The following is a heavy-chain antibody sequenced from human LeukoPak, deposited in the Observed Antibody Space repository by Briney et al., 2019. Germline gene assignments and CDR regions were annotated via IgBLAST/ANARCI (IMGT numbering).Heavy chain of an antibody. CDR2: IRNKANSYTT. V-gene: IGHV3-72*01. J-gene: IGHJ5*02. Sequence: GGSLRLSCAASGFTFSDHAMDWVRQAPGKGLEWVGRIRNKANSYTTEYAASVQGRFTVSRDDSMNSLYLQMNSMKTEDTAVYYCTRLGGANHWGQGTLVTVSS. D-gene: IGHD1-26*01. CDR1: GFTFSDHA. CDR3: TRLGGANH.